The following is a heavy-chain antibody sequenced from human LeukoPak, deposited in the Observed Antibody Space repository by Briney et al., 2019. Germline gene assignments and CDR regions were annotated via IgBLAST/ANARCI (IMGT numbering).Heavy chain of an antibody. V-gene: IGHV4-59*01. J-gene: IGHJ4*02. CDR1: GGSFSGYY. Sequence: SETLSLTCAVYGGSFSGYYWSWIRQPPGKGLEWIGYIYYSGSTNYNPSLKSRVTMSVDTSKNQFSLKLSSVTAADTAVYYCARGLSRYNYFDYWGQGTLVTVSS. CDR2: IYYSGST. D-gene: IGHD3-16*01. CDR3: ARGLSRYNYFDY.